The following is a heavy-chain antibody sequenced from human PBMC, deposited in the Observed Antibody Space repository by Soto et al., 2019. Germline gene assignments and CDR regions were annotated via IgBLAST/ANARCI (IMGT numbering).Heavy chain of an antibody. V-gene: IGHV3-48*02. CDR1: GFTLSDYP. CDR3: ARETPSFDS. CDR2: IRTISSAI. Sequence: QLVESGGGLVQPGGSLRLSCAASGFTLSDYPMNWVRQAPGKGLEWVSSIRTISSAIYFADSVRGRFTISRDNARNSLYLQMTSLRDEDTAVYYCARETPSFDSWGQGTLVTVSS. D-gene: IGHD2-15*01. J-gene: IGHJ4*02.